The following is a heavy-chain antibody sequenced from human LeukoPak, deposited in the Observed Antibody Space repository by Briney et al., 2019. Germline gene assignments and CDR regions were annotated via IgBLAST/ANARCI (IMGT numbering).Heavy chain of an antibody. J-gene: IGHJ5*01. CDR1: GFSFTSYW. CDR2: IYPADSDT. Sequence: GESLKISCKASGFSFTSYWITWVRQTPGKGLEWMGIIYPADSDTRYSPSFQGQVTFSADKSITTAYLQWRSLKASDTGIYYCARHDRPYSSSDNWSDSWGQGTLVTVSS. CDR3: ARHDRPYSSSDNWSDS. V-gene: IGHV5-51*01. D-gene: IGHD6-13*01.